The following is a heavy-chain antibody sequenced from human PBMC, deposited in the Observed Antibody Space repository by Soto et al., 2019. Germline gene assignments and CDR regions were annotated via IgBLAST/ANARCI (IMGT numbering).Heavy chain of an antibody. Sequence: GGSLRLSCGASGFIFRNYGLSWVRQAPGKGLEWVSDISGSGSVTNYADSVKGRFTISRDNSNNTLSLQMDSLRAEDTAVYYCAKGGVAAARGYFDHWGQGTRVTVSS. V-gene: IGHV3-23*01. CDR3: AKGGVAAARGYFDH. D-gene: IGHD6-13*01. CDR1: GFIFRNYG. J-gene: IGHJ4*02. CDR2: ISGSGSVT.